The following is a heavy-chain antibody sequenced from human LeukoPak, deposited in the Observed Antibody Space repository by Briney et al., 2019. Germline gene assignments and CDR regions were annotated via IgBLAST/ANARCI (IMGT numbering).Heavy chain of an antibody. CDR3: TRKGSQWDFLVDY. V-gene: IGHV3-21*01. J-gene: IGHJ4*02. CDR1: GFTFSSYS. CDR2: ITSSGRYI. D-gene: IGHD2/OR15-2a*01. Sequence: GGSLRLSCAASGFTFSSYSMNWVRQAPGKGLEWVSSITSSGRYIYYADSVEGRFTISRDNSENSLYLQMDSLTAEDTAVYYCTRKGSQWDFLVDYWGQGTRVAVSP.